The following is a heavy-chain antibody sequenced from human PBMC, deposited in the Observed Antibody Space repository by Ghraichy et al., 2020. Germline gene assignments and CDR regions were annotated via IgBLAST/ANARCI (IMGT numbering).Heavy chain of an antibody. CDR1: GFTFTNYH. D-gene: IGHD2-15*01. Sequence: ASVKVSCVASGFTFTNYHFTWVRQAPGQGLEWMGWISAYNGDTRYPQRVQGRVTLTTDRSTTTAYMDLRSLTSDDTAIYYCARTLPLAVGGWAFDVWGQGTTVSVSS. J-gene: IGHJ3*01. CDR2: ISAYNGDT. V-gene: IGHV1-18*04. CDR3: ARTLPLAVGGWAFDV.